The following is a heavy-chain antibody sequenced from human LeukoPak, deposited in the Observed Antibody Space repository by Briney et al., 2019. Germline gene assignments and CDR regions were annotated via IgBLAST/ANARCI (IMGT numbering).Heavy chain of an antibody. CDR1: GYTFTIYG. Sequence: GASVTVSFKPSGYTFTIYGISWVRQAPGQGLQWMGWISAYNGNTNYAQKLQGRVTMTTDTSTSTAYMELRSLRSDDTAVYYCARAKYYYGSGSYYPDYWGQGTLVTVSS. CDR2: ISAYNGNT. J-gene: IGHJ4*02. D-gene: IGHD3-10*01. V-gene: IGHV1-18*01. CDR3: ARAKYYYGSGSYYPDY.